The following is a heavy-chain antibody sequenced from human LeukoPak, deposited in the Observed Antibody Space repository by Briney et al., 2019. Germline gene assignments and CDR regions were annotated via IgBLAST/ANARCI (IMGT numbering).Heavy chain of an antibody. CDR2: INSDGSST. D-gene: IGHD6-13*01. J-gene: IGHJ4*02. CDR3: ARGVSAAGTPLTPFYY. V-gene: IGHV3-74*01. Sequence: TGGSLRLSCAASRFTFSSYWMHWVRQAPGKGLVWVSRINSDGSSTRYADSVKGRFTISRDNAKNTLYLQMNSLRAEDTAVYYCARGVSAAGTPLTPFYYWGQGTRVTVSS. CDR1: RFTFSSYW.